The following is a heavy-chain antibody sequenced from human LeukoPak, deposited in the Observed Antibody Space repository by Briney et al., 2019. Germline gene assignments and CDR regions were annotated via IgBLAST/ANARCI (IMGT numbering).Heavy chain of an antibody. D-gene: IGHD2-2*01. CDR1: GGSISSSSYY. CDR3: AKAYCSSNSCSKSGYFDC. Sequence: SETLSLTCTVSGGSISSSSYYWGWIRQPPGKGLEWIGSIYYSGSTYYNPSLKSRVTISVDTSKNQFSLKLSSVTAADTAVYYCAKAYCSSNSCSKSGYFDCWGQGTLVTVSS. CDR2: IYYSGST. J-gene: IGHJ4*02. V-gene: IGHV4-39*01.